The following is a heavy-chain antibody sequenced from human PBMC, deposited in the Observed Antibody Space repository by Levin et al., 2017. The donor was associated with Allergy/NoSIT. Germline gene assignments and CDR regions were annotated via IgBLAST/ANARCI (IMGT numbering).Heavy chain of an antibody. Sequence: ASETLSLTCTVSGGSISSSSYYWGWIRQPPGKGLEWIGSIYYSGSTYYNPSLKSRVTISVDTSKNQFSLKLSSVTAADTAVYYCARRGDCSSTSCYLDYWGQGTLVTVSS. V-gene: IGHV4-39*01. CDR3: ARRGDCSSTSCYLDY. J-gene: IGHJ4*02. CDR2: IYYSGST. D-gene: IGHD2-2*01. CDR1: GGSISSSSYY.